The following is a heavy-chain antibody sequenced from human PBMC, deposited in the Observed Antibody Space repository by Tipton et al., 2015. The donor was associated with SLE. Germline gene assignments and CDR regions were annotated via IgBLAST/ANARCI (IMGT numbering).Heavy chain of an antibody. J-gene: IGHJ6*03. Sequence: LRLSCTVSGGSISSSNYYWVWIRQPPGKGLEWIGSIYYSGSTYYNPSLKSRVTISVDTSKNQFSLEMSSVTAADTAVYYCARGGGHLYYYYSYMDVWGIGTTVTVSS. V-gene: IGHV4-39*07. CDR1: GGSISSSNYY. CDR2: IYYSGST. CDR3: ARGGGHLYYYYSYMDV. D-gene: IGHD3-16*01.